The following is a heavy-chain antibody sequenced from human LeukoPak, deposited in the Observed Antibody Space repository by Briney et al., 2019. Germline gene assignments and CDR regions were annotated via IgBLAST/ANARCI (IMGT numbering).Heavy chain of an antibody. J-gene: IGHJ4*02. Sequence: ASVKVSCKASGGTFSSYAITWVRQAPGQGLEGMGWINPNNGGTNYAQKFQGRVTMTRDTSISTAYMELSRLTSDDTAVYYCARGRGTTSSNFDYWGQGTLVTVSS. V-gene: IGHV1-2*02. CDR1: GGTFSSYA. D-gene: IGHD2-2*01. CDR3: ARGRGTTSSNFDY. CDR2: INPNNGGT.